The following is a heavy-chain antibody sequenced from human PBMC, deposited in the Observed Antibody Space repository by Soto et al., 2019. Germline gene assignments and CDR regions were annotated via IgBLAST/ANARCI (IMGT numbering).Heavy chain of an antibody. V-gene: IGHV2-5*02. CDR1: GVSLSTSEVA. CDR2: IYWDDDK. CDR3: VHRPKPRPLLQGFDP. D-gene: IGHD2-15*01. Sequence: QITLKESGPTLVKPTQTLTLTCTFSGVSLSTSEVAVGWIRQPPGKALEWLALIYWDDDKRYSPSLKSRLTVTKDTSKNQVVLTMTNMDSVDTATYYCVHRPKPRPLLQGFDPWGQRILVTVSS. J-gene: IGHJ5*02.